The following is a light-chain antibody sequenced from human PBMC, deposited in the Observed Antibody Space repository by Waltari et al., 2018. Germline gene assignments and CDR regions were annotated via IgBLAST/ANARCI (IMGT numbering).Light chain of an antibody. Sequence: QLVLTQSPSASASLGASVKLTCTLSSGHSSNIIAWLQQRPERGPRYLMKVNSDGSHSKGDDIPDRFACSSSGAERYLIISRLQSEDEADYYCETGGHGTWVFGGGTKLTVL. CDR2: VNSDGSH. CDR1: SGHSSNI. J-gene: IGLJ3*02. V-gene: IGLV4-69*01. CDR3: ETGGHGTWV.